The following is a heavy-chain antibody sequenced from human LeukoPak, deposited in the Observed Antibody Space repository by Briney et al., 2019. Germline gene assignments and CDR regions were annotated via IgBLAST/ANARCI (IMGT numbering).Heavy chain of an antibody. CDR3: ARGTHSSGYSYFDY. Sequence: PSETLSLTCAVYGGSFSGYYWSWIRQPPGKGLEWIGEINHSGSTNYNPSLKSRVTISVDTSKNQFSLKLSSVTAADTAVYYCARGTHSSGYSYFDYWGQGTLVTVSS. D-gene: IGHD3-22*01. V-gene: IGHV4-34*01. J-gene: IGHJ4*02. CDR1: GGSFSGYY. CDR2: INHSGST.